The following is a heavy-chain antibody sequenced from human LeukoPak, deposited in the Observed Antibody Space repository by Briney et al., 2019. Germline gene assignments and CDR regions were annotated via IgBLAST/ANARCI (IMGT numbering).Heavy chain of an antibody. J-gene: IGHJ3*02. CDR2: ISSSSSTI. CDR1: GFTFSSYS. Sequence: GGSLRLSCAASGFTFSSYSMNWVRQAPGKGLEWGSYISSSSSTIYYADSVKGRFTISRDNAKKSLYLQMNSLRDEDTAVYYCAREGGCGGDCYTRTDAFDIRGQGTMVTVSS. D-gene: IGHD2-21*02. V-gene: IGHV3-48*02. CDR3: AREGGCGGDCYTRTDAFDI.